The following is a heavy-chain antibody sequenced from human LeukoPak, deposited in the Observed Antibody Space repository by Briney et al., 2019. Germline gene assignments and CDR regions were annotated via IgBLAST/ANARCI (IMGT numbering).Heavy chain of an antibody. D-gene: IGHD3-10*01. CDR3: ARDLRFVGENWFDP. J-gene: IGHJ5*02. V-gene: IGHV1-2*02. Sequence: ASVKVSCKASGYTFTGYYMHWVRQAPGQGLEWMGWINPNSGGTNYAQKFQGRVTMTRDTSISTAYMELSRLRSDDTAVYYCARDLRFVGENWFDPWGQGALVTVSS. CDR2: INPNSGGT. CDR1: GYTFTGYY.